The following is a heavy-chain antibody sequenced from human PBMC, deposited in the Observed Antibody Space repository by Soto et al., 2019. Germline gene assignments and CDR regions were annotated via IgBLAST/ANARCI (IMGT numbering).Heavy chain of an antibody. CDR1: GFTFSSYG. V-gene: IGHV3-23*01. J-gene: IGHJ4*02. Sequence: GGSLRLSCAAAGFTFSSYGMSWVRKAPGKGREWGLSTSGSGSSTYYADSVKGRSTISRDNSKNTLYLQMNSLRAEDTAVYYCAKRGSSSAKYYFDYWGQGTLVTVSS. CDR3: AKRGSSSAKYYFDY. CDR2: TSGSGSST. D-gene: IGHD6-6*01.